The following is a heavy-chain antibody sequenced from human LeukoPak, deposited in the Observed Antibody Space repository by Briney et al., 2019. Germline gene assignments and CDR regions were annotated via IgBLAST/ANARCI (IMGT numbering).Heavy chain of an antibody. CDR3: TTWDGVN. V-gene: IGHV3-15*01. D-gene: IGHD1-26*01. J-gene: IGHJ3*01. CDR2: IRSRNDGGTT. Sequence: KPGAALRLSCAASVLPFSHALMTSVRQAAGNGLEWAGRIRSRNDGGTTDCAAPLKGRFTISRDDSKNNLYLQMSSLKTEDTAVYYCTTWDGVNWGQGTIVTVSS. CDR1: VLPFSHAL.